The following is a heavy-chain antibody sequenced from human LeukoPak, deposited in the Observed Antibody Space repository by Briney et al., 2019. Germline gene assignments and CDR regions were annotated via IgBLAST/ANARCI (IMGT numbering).Heavy chain of an antibody. CDR3: AKAPIRGVNYFDY. J-gene: IGHJ4*02. CDR2: ISGSGGST. Sequence: GGSLRLSCAASGFTFSSYAMSWVRQAPGKGLEWVSAISGSGGSTYYADSVKGRFTISRDNFKNTLYLQMNSLRAEDTAVYYCAKAPIRGVNYFDYWGQGTLVTVSS. CDR1: GFTFSSYA. V-gene: IGHV3-23*01. D-gene: IGHD3-3*01.